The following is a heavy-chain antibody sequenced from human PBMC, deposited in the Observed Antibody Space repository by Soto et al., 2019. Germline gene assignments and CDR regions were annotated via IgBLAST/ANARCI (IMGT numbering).Heavy chain of an antibody. CDR3: ASTFRRRPLLAPKYYYYYYYMDV. Sequence: ASVKVSCKASGYTFTSYYMHWVRQAPGQGLEWMGIINPSGGSTSYAQNFQGRVTMTRDTSTSTAYMELSSLRFEDTAVYYCASTFRRRPLLAPKYYYYYYYMDVWGKGTTVTVSS. J-gene: IGHJ6*03. CDR1: GYTFTSYY. V-gene: IGHV1-46*01. D-gene: IGHD1-26*01. CDR2: INPSGGST.